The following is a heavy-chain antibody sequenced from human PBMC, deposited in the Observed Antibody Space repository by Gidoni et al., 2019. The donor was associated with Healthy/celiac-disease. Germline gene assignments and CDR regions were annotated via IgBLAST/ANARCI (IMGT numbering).Heavy chain of an antibody. Sequence: QIPLKESGPTLVKPTQTLTLTCTFSGFSLSTSGVGVGLIRQPPGNALEWLALIYWNDDKRYSPSLKSRLTITKDTSKNQVVLTMTNMDPVDTATYYCAHTILLLRPFDYWGQGTLVTVSS. CDR2: IYWNDDK. CDR1: GFSLSTSGVG. V-gene: IGHV2-5*01. D-gene: IGHD3-10*01. J-gene: IGHJ4*02. CDR3: AHTILLLRPFDY.